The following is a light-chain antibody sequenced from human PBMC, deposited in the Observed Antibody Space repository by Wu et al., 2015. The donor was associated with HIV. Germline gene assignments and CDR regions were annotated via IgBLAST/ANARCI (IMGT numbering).Light chain of an antibody. CDR2: GAS. J-gene: IGKJ2*03. CDR1: QTVSSTY. V-gene: IGKV3-20*01. Sequence: DIVLTQSPGTLSLSPGERGNLSCRASQTVSSTYLAWYQQRPGQAPRLLIYGASSRATGIPDRFSGSGSGTDFTLTISRLEPEDSALYYCQQYGSSPSFGQGTRLEIK. CDR3: QQYGSSPS.